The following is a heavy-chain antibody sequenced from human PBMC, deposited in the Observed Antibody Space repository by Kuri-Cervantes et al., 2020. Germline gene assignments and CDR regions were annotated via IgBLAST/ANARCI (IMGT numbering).Heavy chain of an antibody. J-gene: IGHJ4*02. CDR1: GGSISSSNW. V-gene: IGHV4-4*02. Sequence: SCAVSGGSISSSNWWSWVRQPPGKGLEWIGEIYHSGSTYYNPSLKSRVTISVDTSKNQFSLKLSSVTAADTAVYYCARGFSRGWYYFDYWGQGTLVTRLL. CDR2: IYHSGST. D-gene: IGHD6-19*01. CDR3: ARGFSRGWYYFDY.